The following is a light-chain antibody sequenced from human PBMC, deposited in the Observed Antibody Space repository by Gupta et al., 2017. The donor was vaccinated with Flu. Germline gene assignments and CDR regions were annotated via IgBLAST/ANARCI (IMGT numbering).Light chain of an antibody. V-gene: IGLV1-44*01. CDR2: STN. CDR3: AAWDDSLHGVV. CDR1: SSNIGRNT. Sequence: QSVLTQPPSASGTPGQRVTISCSGSSSNIGRNTVNWYQQLAGTAPKLLIYSTNQRPSGVPDRFSGSKSGTSASLAISGLQSEDEADYYCAAWDDSLHGVVFGGGTKLTVL. J-gene: IGLJ2*01.